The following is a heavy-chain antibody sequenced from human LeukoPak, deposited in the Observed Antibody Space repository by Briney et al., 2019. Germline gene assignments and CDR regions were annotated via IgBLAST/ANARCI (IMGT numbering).Heavy chain of an antibody. J-gene: IGHJ4*02. CDR2: IYSGGST. D-gene: IGHD2-15*01. CDR1: GFTVSSNY. V-gene: IGHV3-53*01. Sequence: GGSLRLSCAASGFTVSSNYMSWVRQAPGKGLEWVSVIYSGGSTYYADSVKGRFTISRDNSKNTLYLQMNSLRAEDTAVYYCAKDQGYCSGGSCYLFDYWGQGTLVTVSS. CDR3: AKDQGYCSGGSCYLFDY.